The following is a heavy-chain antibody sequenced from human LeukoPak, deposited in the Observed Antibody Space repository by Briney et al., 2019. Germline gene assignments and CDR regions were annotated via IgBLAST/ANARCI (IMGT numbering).Heavy chain of an antibody. CDR3: AKISSVDSWSPFYY. V-gene: IGHV3-7*05. Sequence: GGSLRLSCTASGFTFSSYWMSWVRQTPGKGLEWVANIRQDGGEKYYLDSVRGRFTISRDNAKSSLYLQMNPLRAEDTAVYYCAKISSVDSWSPFYYWGQGTLVTVSS. CDR2: IRQDGGEK. CDR1: GFTFSSYW. J-gene: IGHJ4*02. D-gene: IGHD3-3*01.